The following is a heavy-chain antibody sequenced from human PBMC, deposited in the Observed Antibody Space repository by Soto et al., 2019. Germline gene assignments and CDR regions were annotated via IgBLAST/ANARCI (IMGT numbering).Heavy chain of an antibody. CDR3: ATRSGGGGAFDI. CDR2: IGSSGRTT. V-gene: IGHV3-48*03. D-gene: IGHD3-10*01. J-gene: IGHJ3*02. CDR1: RFTFSNYG. Sequence: EVQLVESGGGLVLPGGSLRLSCAASRFTFSNYGMNWVRQAPGKGLEWVSYIGSSGRTTYYADSLKGRFTISRDNAKNPRYLQMDRLRAEDTAVYYCATRSGGGGAFDIWGQGTMVTVSS.